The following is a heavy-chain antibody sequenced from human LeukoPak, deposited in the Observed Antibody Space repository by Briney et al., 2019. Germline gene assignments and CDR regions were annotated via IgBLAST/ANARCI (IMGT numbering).Heavy chain of an antibody. CDR2: ISYDGSNK. J-gene: IGHJ4*02. CDR1: GFTFSSYA. Sequence: GRSLRLSCAASGFTFSSYAMHWVRQAPGKGLEWVAVISYDGSNKYYADSVKGRFTISRDNSKNTLYLQMNSLRAEDTAAYYCAPDPRAPHLGYWGQGTLVTVSS. V-gene: IGHV3-30*04. CDR3: APDPRAPHLGY.